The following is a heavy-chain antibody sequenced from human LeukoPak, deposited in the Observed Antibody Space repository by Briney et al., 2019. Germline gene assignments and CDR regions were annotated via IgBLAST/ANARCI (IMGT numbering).Heavy chain of an antibody. J-gene: IGHJ3*02. Sequence: GGSLRLSCAASGFTFRNFGMNWVRQAPGKGLQWVSGICPGGDKKYYGDSFEGRFTISRDNSKNTVYLRMNSLRADDTALYYCAQDISWFAFHMWGLGTRVTVSS. CDR1: GFTFRNFG. D-gene: IGHD3-10*01. V-gene: IGHV3-23*01. CDR3: AQDISWFAFHM. CDR2: ICPGGDKK.